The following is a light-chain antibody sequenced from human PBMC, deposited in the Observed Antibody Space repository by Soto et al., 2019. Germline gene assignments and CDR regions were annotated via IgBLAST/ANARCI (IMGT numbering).Light chain of an antibody. CDR3: QQYNNWPLT. V-gene: IGKV3-15*01. CDR2: AAS. J-gene: IGKJ1*01. Sequence: EIVLTQSPGTLSLSPGERATLSCRASQKISSTVLAWYQQKPGQAPSLLIYAASTRATGLPARFSGGGSGTEFTLTISSLQSEDFAVYSCQQYNNWPLTFGQGTKVDIK. CDR1: QKISST.